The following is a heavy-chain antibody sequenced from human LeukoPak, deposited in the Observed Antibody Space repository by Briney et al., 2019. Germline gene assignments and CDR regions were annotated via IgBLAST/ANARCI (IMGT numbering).Heavy chain of an antibody. CDR1: GYSFTSYW. J-gene: IGHJ4*02. CDR2: IYPDDSDT. Sequence: GESLQISFNASGYSFTSYWIGRVRQMPVHGPERVGIIYPDDSDTRYSPSFQAQVIISADKSISTAYLQWSSLKASDTAMYYCARHYPGGDYFIAYCGQGTLVTVSS. D-gene: IGHD4-17*01. CDR3: ARHYPGGDYFIAY. V-gene: IGHV5-51*01.